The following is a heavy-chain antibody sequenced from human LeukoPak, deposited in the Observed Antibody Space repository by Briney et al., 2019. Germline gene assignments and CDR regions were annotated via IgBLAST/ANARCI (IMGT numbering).Heavy chain of an antibody. CDR1: GGTFSSYA. D-gene: IGHD1-26*01. CDR3: AARGISVGATVPSGPLFDI. V-gene: IGHV1-69*04. J-gene: IGHJ3*02. Sequence: GASVKVSCKASGGTFSSYAISWVRQAPGQGLEWMGRIIPILGIANYAQKFQGRVTITADKSTSTAYMELSSLRSDDTAVYYCAARGISVGATVPSGPLFDIWGQGTMVTVSS. CDR2: IIPILGIA.